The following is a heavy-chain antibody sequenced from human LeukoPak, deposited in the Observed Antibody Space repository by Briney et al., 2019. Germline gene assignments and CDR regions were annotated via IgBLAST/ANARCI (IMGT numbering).Heavy chain of an antibody. CDR2: IYHSGST. CDR3: ARDTESSSWYGETIAYFDY. V-gene: IGHV4-38-2*02. Sequence: SETLSLTCTVSGYSISSGYYWGWIRQPPGKGLEWIGSIYHSGSTYYNPSLKSRVTISVDTSKNQFSLKLSSVTAADTAVYYCARDTESSSWYGETIAYFDYWGQGPLVTVSS. J-gene: IGHJ4*02. D-gene: IGHD6-13*01. CDR1: GYSISSGYY.